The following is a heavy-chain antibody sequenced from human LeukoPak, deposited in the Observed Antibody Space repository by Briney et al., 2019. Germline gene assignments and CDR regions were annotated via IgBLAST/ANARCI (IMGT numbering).Heavy chain of an antibody. D-gene: IGHD6-6*01. V-gene: IGHV3-53*01. Sequence: GSLRLSCAASGFTVSSNYMGWVRQAPGKGLEWVSVIYSGGSTYYADSVKGRFTISRDNSKNTLYLQMNSLRAEDTAVYFCARDRFDRPFDYWGQGTLVTVSS. CDR1: GFTVSSNY. CDR3: ARDRFDRPFDY. J-gene: IGHJ4*02. CDR2: IYSGGST.